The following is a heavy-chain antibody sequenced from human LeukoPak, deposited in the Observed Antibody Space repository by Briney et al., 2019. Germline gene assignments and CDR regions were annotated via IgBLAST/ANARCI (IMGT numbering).Heavy chain of an antibody. CDR2: ISGSGGRT. V-gene: IGHV3-23*01. CDR3: ARTLIEYSVSSCYFDY. J-gene: IGHJ4*02. D-gene: IGHD6-6*01. CDR1: GFTFSGYA. Sequence: EGSLRLSCAASGFTFSGYAMSWVRQAPGKGLEWVSGISGSGGRTYYADSVKGRFTISRDNSKNTLYLQMNSLRAEDTAVYYCARTLIEYSVSSCYFDYWGQGTLVTVSS.